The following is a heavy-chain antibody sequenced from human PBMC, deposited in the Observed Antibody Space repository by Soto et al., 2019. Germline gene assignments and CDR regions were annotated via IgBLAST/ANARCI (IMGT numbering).Heavy chain of an antibody. CDR3: TRETMYCSSTSCYFYYYGMDV. Sequence: QPGGSLRLSCAASGFTFSSYWMSWVRQASGKGLEWVGRIRSKANSYATAYAASVKGRFTISRDDSKNTAYLQMNSLKTEDTAVYYCTRETMYCSSTSCYFYYYGMDVWGQGTTVTVSS. D-gene: IGHD2-2*01. CDR1: GFTFSSYW. V-gene: IGHV3-73*01. J-gene: IGHJ6*02. CDR2: IRSKANSYAT.